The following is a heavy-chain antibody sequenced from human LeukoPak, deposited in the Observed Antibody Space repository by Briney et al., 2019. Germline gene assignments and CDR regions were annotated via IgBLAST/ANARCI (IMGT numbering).Heavy chain of an antibody. Sequence: PSETLSLTCTVSGGSISSYYWSWIRQPPGKGLEWIGYIYYSGSTNYNPSLKSRVTISVDTSKNQFSLKLSSVTAADTAVYYCASAWELASGFDYWGQGTLVTVSS. CDR1: GGSISSYY. CDR3: ASAWELASGFDY. CDR2: IYYSGST. J-gene: IGHJ4*02. V-gene: IGHV4-59*01. D-gene: IGHD1-26*01.